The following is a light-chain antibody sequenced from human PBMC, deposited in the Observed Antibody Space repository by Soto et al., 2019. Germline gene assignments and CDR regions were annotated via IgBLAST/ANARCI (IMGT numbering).Light chain of an antibody. J-gene: IGKJ5*01. V-gene: IGKV4-1*01. CDR1: QSVLYSSNNKNY. CDR3: QQYYSTLPIT. CDR2: WAS. Sequence: DIVMTQSPDSLAVSLGERATINCKSSQSVLYSSNNKNYLAWYQQKPGQPPKLLIYWASTRESGVPDRCSGSGSGTDFTLTISILQAEDVAVYYCQQYYSTLPITFGQGTRLEI.